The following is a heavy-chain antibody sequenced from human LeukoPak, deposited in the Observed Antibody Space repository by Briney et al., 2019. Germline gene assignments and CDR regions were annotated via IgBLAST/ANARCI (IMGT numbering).Heavy chain of an antibody. CDR3: ARGIRYSYGWNWFDP. CDR1: GYTFSGYY. J-gene: IGHJ5*02. D-gene: IGHD5-18*01. Sequence: ASVKVSCKASGYTFSGYYMNWVRQAPGQGLEWMGWINPNSGGTNYAQKFQGRVTMTRDTSISTAYMELSRLRSDDTAVYYCARGIRYSYGWNWFDPWGQGTLVTVSS. V-gene: IGHV1-2*02. CDR2: INPNSGGT.